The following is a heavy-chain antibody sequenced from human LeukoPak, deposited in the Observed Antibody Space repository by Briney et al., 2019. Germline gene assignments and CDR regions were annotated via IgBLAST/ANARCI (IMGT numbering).Heavy chain of an antibody. CDR2: INQDGSEK. D-gene: IGHD3-10*01. Sequence: PGGSLRLSCAASGFTFSSYWMSWVRQAPGKGLEWVANINQDGSEKYYVDSVKGRFTISRDNARNSLYLQMNSLRAEDTAVYYCARVGSGSYWVFDYWGQGTLVTVSS. CDR1: GFTFSSYW. J-gene: IGHJ4*02. V-gene: IGHV3-7*01. CDR3: ARVGSGSYWVFDY.